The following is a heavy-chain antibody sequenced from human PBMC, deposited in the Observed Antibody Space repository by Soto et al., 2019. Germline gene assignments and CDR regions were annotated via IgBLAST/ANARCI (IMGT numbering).Heavy chain of an antibody. CDR3: PTDGRD. CDR2: IRSIGDGGTA. J-gene: IGHJ4*02. V-gene: IGHV3-15*05. Sequence: EVHLVESGGGLVKPGESLTLSCAASGFSFNDAWMSWARQAPGKGLEWVGRIRSIGDGGTADYTVPVKGRFIISRDDSQNMVSLQMNNLKTEDTAVYYCPTDGRDWGQGTLVTVSS. CDR1: GFSFNDAW.